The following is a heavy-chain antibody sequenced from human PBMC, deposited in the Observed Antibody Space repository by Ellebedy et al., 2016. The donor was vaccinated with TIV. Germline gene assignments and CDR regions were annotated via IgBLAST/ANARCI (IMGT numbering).Heavy chain of an antibody. CDR2: IGRDGSEQ. D-gene: IGHD3-22*01. CDR3: ARELVVVKSYFDY. CDR1: GFILSNHW. V-gene: IGHV3-7*01. J-gene: IGHJ4*02. Sequence: GESLKISXAASGFILSNHWMTWVRQAPGKGLEWVANIGRDGSEQYYVDSVQGRFTISRDNAKNTLYLQMNSLRADDTAVYYCARELVVVKSYFDYWGPGTLVTVSS.